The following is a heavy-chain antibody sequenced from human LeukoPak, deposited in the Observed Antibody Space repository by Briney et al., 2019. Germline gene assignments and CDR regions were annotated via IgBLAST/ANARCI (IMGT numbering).Heavy chain of an antibody. V-gene: IGHV3-49*04. CDR3: TRDGGFLDY. CDR1: GFTFSDYA. Sequence: GGSLRLSCTASGFTFSDYAVNWVRQAPGKGLEWVAFIRSKAYGGTTEYAASVKGRFTFSRDDSKSIAYLQMNNLKTEDTAVYYCTRDGGFLDYWGQGALVTVSS. J-gene: IGHJ4*02. CDR2: IRSKAYGGTT. D-gene: IGHD2-15*01.